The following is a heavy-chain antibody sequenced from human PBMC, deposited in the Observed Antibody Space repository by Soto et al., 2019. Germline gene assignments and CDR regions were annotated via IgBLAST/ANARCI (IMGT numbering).Heavy chain of an antibody. CDR2: ISYDGSNK. CDR1: GFSLNSYA. Sequence: GGSLRLCCAASGFSLNSYAMHWVRQAPGKGLEWVAVISYDGSNKFYGDSVKGRFTISRDNSKNTVYLQMDSLRTEDTAVYYCESDCSSHTCYRQGGMDVWGQGTTVTVSS. J-gene: IGHJ6*02. CDR3: ESDCSSHTCYRQGGMDV. D-gene: IGHD2-2*02. V-gene: IGHV3-30-3*01.